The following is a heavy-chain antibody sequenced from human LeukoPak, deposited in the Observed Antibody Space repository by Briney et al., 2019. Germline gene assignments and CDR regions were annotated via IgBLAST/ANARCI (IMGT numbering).Heavy chain of an antibody. V-gene: IGHV3-74*01. CDR3: ARVGHYDSSGYYHLGY. CDR1: GFTFGSYW. D-gene: IGHD3-22*01. J-gene: IGHJ4*02. Sequence: GGSLRLSCAASGFTFGSYWMHWVRQAPGKGLVWVSRIHSDGSSTSYADSVKGRFTISRDNAKNTLYLQMNSLRAEDTAVYYCARVGHYDSSGYYHLGYWGQGTLVTVSS. CDR2: IHSDGSST.